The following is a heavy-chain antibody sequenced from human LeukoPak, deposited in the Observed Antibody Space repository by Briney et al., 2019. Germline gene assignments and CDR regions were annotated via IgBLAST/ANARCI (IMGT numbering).Heavy chain of an antibody. D-gene: IGHD3-16*01. CDR2: ISGSGGGT. Sequence: PGGSLRLSCAASGFTFSSYAMSWVRQAPGKGLEWVSCISGSGGGTYYAESVKGRFTISRDNSKNTLYLQMNSLRAEDTAVYYCAKDLLNLRGSFGLVYYYGMDVWGQGTTVTVSS. V-gene: IGHV3-23*01. J-gene: IGHJ6*02. CDR1: GFTFSSYA. CDR3: AKDLLNLRGSFGLVYYYGMDV.